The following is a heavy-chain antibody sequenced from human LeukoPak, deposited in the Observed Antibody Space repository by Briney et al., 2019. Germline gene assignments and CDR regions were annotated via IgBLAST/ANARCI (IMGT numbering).Heavy chain of an antibody. J-gene: IGHJ4*02. CDR2: IGTSGANT. D-gene: IGHD2-21*01. CDR1: GFTFNNYG. CDR3: AKKSGDHFHFDF. Sequence: PGGSLRLSCAASGFTFNNYGMGWVRQTPGKGLEWVATIGTSGANTYHADSVKGRFTISRDNSKSTLYLQMNSLRAEDTAAYHCAKKSGDHFHFDFWGQGTLVTVSS. V-gene: IGHV3-23*01.